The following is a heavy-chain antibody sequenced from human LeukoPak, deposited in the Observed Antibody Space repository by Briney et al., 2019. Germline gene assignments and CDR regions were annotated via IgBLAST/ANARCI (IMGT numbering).Heavy chain of an antibody. Sequence: PGGSLRLSCAASGFTFDDYGMSWVRQAPGKGLEWVGRIKSKTDGGTTDYAAPVKGRFTISRDDSKNTLYLQMNSLKTEDTAVYYCTTNYYDSSGYYYNWFDPWGQGTLVTVSS. J-gene: IGHJ5*02. CDR3: TTNYYDSSGYYYNWFDP. CDR1: GFTFDDYG. CDR2: IKSKTDGGTT. D-gene: IGHD3-22*01. V-gene: IGHV3-15*01.